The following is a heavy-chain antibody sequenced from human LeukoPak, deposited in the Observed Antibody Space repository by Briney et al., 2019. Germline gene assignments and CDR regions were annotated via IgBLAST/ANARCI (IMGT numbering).Heavy chain of an antibody. J-gene: IGHJ4*02. V-gene: IGHV3-66*01. CDR3: ARAPPRGQWLVRYFDY. Sequence: GGSLRLSCAASGFTVSSNYMNWVRQAPGKGLEWVSVIYSGGSTYYADSVKGRFTISRANYRNLVYLQMNSLGVEDTAVYYCARAPPRGQWLVRYFDYWGQGTLVTVSS. CDR1: GFTVSSNY. D-gene: IGHD6-19*01. CDR2: IYSGGST.